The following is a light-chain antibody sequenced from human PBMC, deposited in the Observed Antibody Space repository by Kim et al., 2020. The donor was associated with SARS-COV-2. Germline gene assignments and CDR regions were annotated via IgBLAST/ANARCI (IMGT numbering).Light chain of an antibody. CDR1: QGISSF. Sequence: SASTGDRVTITCRASQGISSFLAWYQQKPGKAPKLLIYSASTLQRGVPSRFSGSGSGTDFTLTIKNLQSEDFATYLCQQYDSYPLTFGQGTKLEI. V-gene: IGKV1-8*01. CDR3: QQYDSYPLT. J-gene: IGKJ2*01. CDR2: SAS.